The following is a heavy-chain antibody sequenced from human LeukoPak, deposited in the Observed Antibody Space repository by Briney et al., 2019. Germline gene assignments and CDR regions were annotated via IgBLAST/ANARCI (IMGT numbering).Heavy chain of an antibody. J-gene: IGHJ5*02. D-gene: IGHD2-2*01. CDR3: TREVGYCSSISCQNWFDP. CDR1: DYSISSGYY. Sequence: SETLSLTCAVSDYSISSGYYWCWIRQSPGKGLEWIGNIYQSGITNYNPSLQSRVTISIDTSKNQFSLKLNSVTAADTAVYYCTREVGYCSSISCQNWFDPWGQGTLVTVSS. CDR2: IYQSGIT. V-gene: IGHV4-38-2*02.